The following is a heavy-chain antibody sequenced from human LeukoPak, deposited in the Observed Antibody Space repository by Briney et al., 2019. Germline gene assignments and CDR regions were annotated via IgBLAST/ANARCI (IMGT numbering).Heavy chain of an antibody. CDR1: GFTFSNAW. V-gene: IGHV3-7*04. D-gene: IGHD1-1*01. J-gene: IGHJ4*02. Sequence: PGGSLRLSCAASGFTFSNAWMSWVRQAPGRGLEWVANIHPEGNEKYHVESVKGRFTISRDNAKNSLFLQMNGLRVEDTAVYYCARGDDFSGDHWGQGTLVTVSS. CDR2: IHPEGNEK. CDR3: ARGDDFSGDH.